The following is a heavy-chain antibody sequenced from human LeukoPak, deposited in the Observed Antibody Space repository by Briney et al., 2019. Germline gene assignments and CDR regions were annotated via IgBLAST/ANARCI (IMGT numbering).Heavy chain of an antibody. CDR3: VTSSGYSHTWGGFDY. CDR1: VYTFTKYY. J-gene: IGHJ4*02. CDR2: MNPKSGGT. D-gene: IGHD5-18*01. Sequence: GASVNLSCKTSVYTFTKYYMHCVRQAPGQGREGMVGMNPKSGGTNYTQKFQGRVTITSDTSITTAYMDLSSLKYDDTAVYYCVTSSGYSHTWGGFDYWGQGAMVTVSS. V-gene: IGHV1-2*02.